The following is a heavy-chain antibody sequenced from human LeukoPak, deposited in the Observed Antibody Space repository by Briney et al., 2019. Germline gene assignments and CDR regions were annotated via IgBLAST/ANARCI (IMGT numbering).Heavy chain of an antibody. CDR3: ARDLSPHFDFWAGYFTGQPVDF. CDR2: ISAENGNT. CDR1: SYTFTEYD. V-gene: IGHV1-18*01. Sequence: ASVKVSCKTSSYTFTEYDIMWVRQAPGQGLEWMGRISAENGNTNYAQKFQDRVTMTTDRSTNTASMELRGLKSDDTATYYCARDLSPHFDFWAGYFTGQPVDFWGQGTLVTVSS. J-gene: IGHJ4*02. D-gene: IGHD3/OR15-3a*01.